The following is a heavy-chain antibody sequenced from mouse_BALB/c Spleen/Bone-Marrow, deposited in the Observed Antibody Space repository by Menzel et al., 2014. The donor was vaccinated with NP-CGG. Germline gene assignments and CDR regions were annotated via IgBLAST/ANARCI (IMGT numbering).Heavy chain of an antibody. Sequence: QVQLQQSGAELVKPGASVKLSCKASGYTFTSYYMYWVKQRPGQGLEWIGEINPSNGGTNLNEKFKNKATLTVDKSSSTAYMQLSSLIFEDSAVYYCTRSNGNCFAYWGQGTLVTVSA. CDR1: GYTFTSYY. D-gene: IGHD2-1*01. J-gene: IGHJ3*01. CDR3: TRSNGNCFAY. V-gene: IGHV1S81*02. CDR2: INPSNGGT.